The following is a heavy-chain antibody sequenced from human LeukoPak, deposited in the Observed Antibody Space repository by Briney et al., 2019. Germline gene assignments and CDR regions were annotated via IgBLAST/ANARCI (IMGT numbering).Heavy chain of an antibody. D-gene: IGHD4-17*01. CDR1: GYTFTSYY. Sequence: ASVKVSCKASGYTFTSYYMHWVRQAPGQGLEWMGIINPSGGSTSYAQKFQGRVTMTRDTSTSTVYMELSSLRSEDTAVYYCARITGDYDLIDYYFDYWGQGTLVTVSS. J-gene: IGHJ4*02. CDR2: INPSGGST. CDR3: ARITGDYDLIDYYFDY. V-gene: IGHV1-46*01.